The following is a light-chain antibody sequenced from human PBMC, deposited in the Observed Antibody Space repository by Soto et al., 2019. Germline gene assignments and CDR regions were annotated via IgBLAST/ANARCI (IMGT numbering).Light chain of an antibody. CDR1: PSVSNS. Sequence: ESVLTQSPATLSLSPGERATLSCRASPSVSNSLAWYQHKPGQAPRLLIYDASNRATGVPTRFSGSGSGTDFTLSICSLEPEDFAVYYCQQRNKRPPVTFGGGTRVEIK. V-gene: IGKV3-11*01. J-gene: IGKJ4*01. CDR3: QQRNKRPPVT. CDR2: DAS.